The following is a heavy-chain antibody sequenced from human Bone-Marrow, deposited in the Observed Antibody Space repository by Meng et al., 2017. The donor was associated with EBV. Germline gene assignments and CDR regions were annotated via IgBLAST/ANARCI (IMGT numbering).Heavy chain of an antibody. CDR1: GGSFSGYY. CDR2: INHSGST. Sequence: QLQLQRWGAGLLKPSETLSPTCAVYGGSFSGYYWSWIRQPPGKGLEWIGEINHSGSTNYSPSLKSRVTISVDTSKNQFSLKLSSVTAADTAVYYCARSAKGYFGLWGRGTLVTVSS. J-gene: IGHJ2*01. V-gene: IGHV4-34*01. CDR3: ARSAKGYFGL.